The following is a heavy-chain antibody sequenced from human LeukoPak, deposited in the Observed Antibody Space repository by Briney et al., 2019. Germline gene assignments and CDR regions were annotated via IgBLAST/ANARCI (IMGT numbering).Heavy chain of an antibody. CDR2: ISGSGGST. J-gene: IGHJ3*02. CDR3: ARATVEGDAFDI. Sequence: GGSLRLSCAASGFTFSSYAMSWVRQAPGKGLEWVSAISGSGGSTYYADSVKGRFTISRDNSKNTLYLQMNSLRAEDTAVYYCARATVEGDAFDIWGQGTMVTVSS. D-gene: IGHD4-17*01. CDR1: GFTFSSYA. V-gene: IGHV3-23*01.